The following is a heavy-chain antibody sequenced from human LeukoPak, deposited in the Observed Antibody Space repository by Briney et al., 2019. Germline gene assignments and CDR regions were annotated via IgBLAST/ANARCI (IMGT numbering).Heavy chain of an antibody. CDR2: ISSSGGST. D-gene: IGHD5-18*01. Sequence: GGSLRLSCAASGFTFSSYAMSWVRQAPGTELEWVSAISSSGGSTYYADSVKGRFTTSRDNSKNTLYLQMNSLRAEDTAVYYCAKIQGYYFDYWGQGTLVTVSS. CDR1: GFTFSSYA. V-gene: IGHV3-23*01. J-gene: IGHJ4*02. CDR3: AKIQGYYFDY.